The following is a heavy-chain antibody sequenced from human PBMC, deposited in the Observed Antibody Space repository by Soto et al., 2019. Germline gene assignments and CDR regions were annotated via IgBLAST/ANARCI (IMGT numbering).Heavy chain of an antibody. D-gene: IGHD3-10*01. J-gene: IGHJ6*02. Sequence: ASVKVYCKASGYTFTGYYMHWVRQAPGQGHEWMGWINPNSGGTNYAQKFQGWVTMTRDTSISTAYMELSRLRSDDTAVYYCARQGGSGSYYNEDYYYGMDVWGQGTTVTVSS. V-gene: IGHV1-2*04. CDR1: GYTFTGYY. CDR2: INPNSGGT. CDR3: ARQGGSGSYYNEDYYYGMDV.